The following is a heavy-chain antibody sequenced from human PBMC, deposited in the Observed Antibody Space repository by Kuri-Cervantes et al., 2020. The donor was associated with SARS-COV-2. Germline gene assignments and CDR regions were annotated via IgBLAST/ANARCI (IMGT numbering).Heavy chain of an antibody. D-gene: IGHD3-3*01. CDR1: GYTFITYG. Sequence: SVKVSCKASGYTFITYGVSWVRQAPGQGLEWMGGIIPIFGTANYAQKFQGRVTITADESTSTAYMELSSLRSEDTAVYYCARNTIFGVEHNWFDPWGQGTLVTVSS. CDR2: IIPIFGTA. J-gene: IGHJ5*02. CDR3: ARNTIFGVEHNWFDP. V-gene: IGHV1-69*13.